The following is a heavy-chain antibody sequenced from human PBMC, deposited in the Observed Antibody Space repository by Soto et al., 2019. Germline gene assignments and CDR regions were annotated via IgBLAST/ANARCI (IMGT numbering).Heavy chain of an antibody. J-gene: IGHJ4*02. CDR1: GFTFSSYA. CDR3: AKVGCSGGSCYEGYYFDY. D-gene: IGHD2-15*01. CDR2: ISGSGGST. V-gene: IGHV3-23*01. Sequence: GGSLRLSCAASGFTFSSYAMSWVRQAPGKGLEWVSAISGSGGSTYYADSVKGRFTISRDNSKNTLYLQMNSLRAEDTAVYYCAKVGCSGGSCYEGYYFDYWGQGTLVTVSS.